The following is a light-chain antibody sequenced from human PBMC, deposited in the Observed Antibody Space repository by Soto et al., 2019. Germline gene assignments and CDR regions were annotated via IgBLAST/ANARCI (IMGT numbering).Light chain of an antibody. V-gene: IGLV2-14*01. CDR3: SSYTSSSILV. J-gene: IGLJ1*01. CDR1: SSDVGGYNY. Sequence: QSVLTQPASVSGSPGQSITISCTGTSSDVGGYNYGSWYQQHTGKAPKLMIYEVSNRPSGVSNRFSGSKSGNTASLTISGLQAEDEADYYCSSYTSSSILVFGTGTKLTVL. CDR2: EVS.